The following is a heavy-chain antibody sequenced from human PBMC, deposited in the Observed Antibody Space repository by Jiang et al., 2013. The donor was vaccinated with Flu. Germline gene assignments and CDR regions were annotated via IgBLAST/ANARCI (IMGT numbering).Heavy chain of an antibody. Sequence: ISGSGGSTYYADSVKGRFTISRDNSKNTLYLQMNSLRAEDTAVYYCAKDPDSSGYGTYGMDVWGQGTTVTGLL. D-gene: IGHD3-22*01. V-gene: IGHV3-23*01. CDR2: ISGSGGST. J-gene: IGHJ6*02. CDR3: AKDPDSSGYGTYGMDV.